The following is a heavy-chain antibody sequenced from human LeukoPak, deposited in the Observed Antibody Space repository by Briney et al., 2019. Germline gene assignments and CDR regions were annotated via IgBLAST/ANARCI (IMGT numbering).Heavy chain of an antibody. CDR1: VYTFTSYD. CDR3: ARGQLLWFGELYYGTDV. J-gene: IGHJ6*02. V-gene: IGHV1-8*01. Sequence: ASVKVSCKASVYTFTSYDINWVRQATGQGREWMGWMNPNSGNTGYAQKFQGRVTMTRNTSISTAYMELSSLRSEDTAVYYCARGQLLWFGELYYGTDVWGQGTTVTISS. D-gene: IGHD3-10*01. CDR2: MNPNSGNT.